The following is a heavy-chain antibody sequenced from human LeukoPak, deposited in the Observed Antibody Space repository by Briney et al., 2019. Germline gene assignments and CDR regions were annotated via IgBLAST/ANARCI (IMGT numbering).Heavy chain of an antibody. Sequence: SETLSLTCAVYGGSFSGYYWSWIRQPPGKGLEWIGYIYYSGSTNYNPSLKSRVTISVDTSKNQFSLKLSSVTAADTAVYYCARTYYDILTGHESYFDYWGQGTLVTVSS. CDR3: ARTYYDILTGHESYFDY. CDR1: GGSFSGYY. D-gene: IGHD3-9*01. V-gene: IGHV4-59*08. J-gene: IGHJ4*02. CDR2: IYYSGST.